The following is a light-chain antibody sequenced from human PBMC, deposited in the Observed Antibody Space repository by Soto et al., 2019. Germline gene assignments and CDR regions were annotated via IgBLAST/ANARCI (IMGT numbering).Light chain of an antibody. V-gene: IGLV7-46*01. CDR2: DVT. CDR1: TGAVTSGHF. J-gene: IGLJ2*01. Sequence: QTVVTQEPSLTVSPGGTVTLTCGSSTGAVTSGHFPYWFQQKPGQAPRTLIYDVTNKHPWTPARFSGSLLGGKAALTLSGAQPEDEAEYYCSLFYSGIVVFGGGTQLTVL. CDR3: SLFYSGIVV.